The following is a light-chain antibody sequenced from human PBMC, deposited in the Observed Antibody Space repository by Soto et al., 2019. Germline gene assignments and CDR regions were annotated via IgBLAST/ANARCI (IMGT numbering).Light chain of an antibody. CDR1: QSVSKNY. Sequence: EVVLTQSPATLSLAPGERAPLSCRASQSVSKNYLAWYQQKPGQAPRLLIYGASNRATGIQDRFSGSGSGTDFTLTISRLEPEDFAVYYCQQYGSSGTFGQGTKVDI. CDR3: QQYGSSGT. CDR2: GAS. V-gene: IGKV3-20*01. J-gene: IGKJ1*01.